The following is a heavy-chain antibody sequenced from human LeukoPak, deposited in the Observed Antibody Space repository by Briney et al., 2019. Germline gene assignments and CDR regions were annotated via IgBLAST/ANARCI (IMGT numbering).Heavy chain of an antibody. CDR2: INADNGNT. CDR3: ARGRGTGGSNRDFYFYYYMDV. D-gene: IGHD2-15*01. J-gene: IGHJ6*03. V-gene: IGHV1-3*03. CDR1: GYTFTNYA. Sequence: GASVKVSCKASGYTFTNYAIHWVRQAPGQRPEWMGWINADNGNTKYSQYFQDRITISRDTSASTAYMGLRSLRSEDKAIYYCARGRGTGGSNRDFYFYYYMDVWGTGTTVIVSS.